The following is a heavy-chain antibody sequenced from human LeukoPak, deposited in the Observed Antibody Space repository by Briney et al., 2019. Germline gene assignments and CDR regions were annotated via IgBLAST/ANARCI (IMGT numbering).Heavy chain of an antibody. CDR3: AKYGNSGWVIDN. CDR1: GGSIGSDY. J-gene: IGHJ4*02. CDR2: IYYTGAI. Sequence: SETLSLTCTVSGGSIGSDYWTWIRQPPGKGLEYIGYIYYTGAINYNPSLKSRVTISVDTSKNQFSLKLSSVTAADTAVYFCAKYGNSGWVIDNWGQGTLVTVSS. D-gene: IGHD6-19*01. V-gene: IGHV4-59*08.